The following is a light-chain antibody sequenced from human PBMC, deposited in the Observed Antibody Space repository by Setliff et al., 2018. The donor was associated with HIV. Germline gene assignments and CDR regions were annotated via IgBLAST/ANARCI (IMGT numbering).Light chain of an antibody. CDR3: CSNTGSNTYV. V-gene: IGLV2-14*01. Sequence: QSALTQPASVSGSPGQSITISCTGSSSDVGGYNYVSWYQQHPGKAPKLMISEVSNRPSGVSNRFSGSKSGNTASLTISGLQAEDEADYYCCSNTGSNTYVFGSGTKVTVL. CDR2: EVS. CDR1: SSDVGGYNY. J-gene: IGLJ1*01.